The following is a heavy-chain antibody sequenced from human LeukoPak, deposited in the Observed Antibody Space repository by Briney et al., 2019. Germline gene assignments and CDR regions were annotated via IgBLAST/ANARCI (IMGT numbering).Heavy chain of an antibody. CDR2: ILPVFDMA. D-gene: IGHD4/OR15-4a*01. CDR1: GGTFSTYA. CDR3: SRDGGVLQTQNHYYYHGMDV. V-gene: IGHV1-69*04. Sequence: ASVKVSCKASGGTFSTYAITWVRQAPGQGLEWMGRILPVFDMANYAQKFQGRVTITADKSTRTAYMELSSLRSDDTAVYYCSRDGGVLQTQNHYYYHGMDVWGQGTTVTVSS. J-gene: IGHJ6*02.